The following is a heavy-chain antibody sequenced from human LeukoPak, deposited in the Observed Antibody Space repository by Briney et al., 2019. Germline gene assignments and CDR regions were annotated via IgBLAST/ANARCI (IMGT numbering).Heavy chain of an antibody. D-gene: IGHD3-10*01. J-gene: IGHJ3*01. Sequence: AAVKVSCKHSGYTFTGYYIHCVRQAPGQGVECLGWTSPNRVATNFAQTLQGRVTMARHTSISTVYFELSRLRSDDTAEYYCARFGAPQWSGAPLGINSFDLWGEGTMVTVSS. V-gene: IGHV1-2*02. CDR2: TSPNRVAT. CDR1: GYTFTGYY. CDR3: ARFGAPQWSGAPLGINSFDL.